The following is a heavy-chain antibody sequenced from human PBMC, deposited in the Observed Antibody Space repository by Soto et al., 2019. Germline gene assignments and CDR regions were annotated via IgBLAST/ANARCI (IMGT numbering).Heavy chain of an antibody. D-gene: IGHD2-21*01. Sequence: QVQLQESGPGLVKPSQTLSLTCTVSGGSISSGGYYWYWIRQHPGKGLEWIGYIYYSGTTYYNPSLKSRVTMSVDTSKNQFSLKLSSVTAADTAVYYCAASCVACGGFNYYGMDVWGRGTTVTVSS. J-gene: IGHJ6*02. CDR2: IYYSGTT. CDR3: AASCVACGGFNYYGMDV. V-gene: IGHV4-31*03. CDR1: GGSISSGGYY.